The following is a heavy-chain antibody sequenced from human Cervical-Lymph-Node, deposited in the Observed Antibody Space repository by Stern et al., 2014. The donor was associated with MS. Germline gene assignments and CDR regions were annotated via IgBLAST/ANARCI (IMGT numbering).Heavy chain of an antibody. CDR3: ARGPNEHWDGHYNSNGMDV. D-gene: IGHD3-22*01. V-gene: IGHV1-2*02. Sequence: QVQLVQSGAEVKKPGASVKVSCKASGYTFTAYYLHWVRQAPGPGLAWMGWVNPNTGGTSYAPKFHGRVTMTRDTSTSTAFMELSTLTSDDTAFYYCARGPNEHWDGHYNSNGMDVWGQGTTVTVSS. J-gene: IGHJ6*02. CDR1: GYTFTAYY. CDR2: VNPNTGGT.